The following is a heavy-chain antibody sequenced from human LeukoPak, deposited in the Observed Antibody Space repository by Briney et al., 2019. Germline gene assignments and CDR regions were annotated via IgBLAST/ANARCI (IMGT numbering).Heavy chain of an antibody. V-gene: IGHV1-18*01. D-gene: IGHD3-22*01. CDR3: ARQGSSGYYIYYFDY. J-gene: IGHJ4*02. Sequence: GASVKVSCKASGYTFTSYGISWVRQAPGQGLEWMGWISAYNGNTNYAQKLQGRVTMTTDTSTSTAYMELRSLRSDDTAVYYCARQGSSGYYIYYFDYWGQGTLVTVSS. CDR1: GYTFTSYG. CDR2: ISAYNGNT.